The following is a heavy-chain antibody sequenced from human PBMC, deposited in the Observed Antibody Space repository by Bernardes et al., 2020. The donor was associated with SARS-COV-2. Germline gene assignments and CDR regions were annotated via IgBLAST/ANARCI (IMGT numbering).Heavy chain of an antibody. CDR1: GFTFSSYW. D-gene: IGHD1-26*01. CDR2: LSTDGTTI. Sequence: GSLRLSCAASGFTFSSYWMHWVRQAPGKGLEWVTGLSTDGTTIRCADSVKGRFTISRDNAKNTVYLQMNSLRAEDTAIYYCARGSGNYYFDYWGQGTLVTVSS. CDR3: ARGSGNYYFDY. V-gene: IGHV3-74*01. J-gene: IGHJ4*02.